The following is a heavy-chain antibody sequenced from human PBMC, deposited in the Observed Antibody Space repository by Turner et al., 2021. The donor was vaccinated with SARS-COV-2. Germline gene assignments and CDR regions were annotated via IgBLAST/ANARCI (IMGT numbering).Heavy chain of an antibody. CDR2: INPSGST. CDR1: GGSFSGDY. J-gene: IGHJ4*02. Sequence: QVHLQQWGAGLLKPSETLSLTCAVYGGSFSGDYWTWSRQPPGKGLEWIGEINPSGSTYYNPSLKSRVTISQATSKSQFSLNLSSVTAAYTAVYHCSRGDDSRKSGLLWGQGTLVTVSS. D-gene: IGHD2-21*02. CDR3: SRGDDSRKSGLL. V-gene: IGHV4-34*01.